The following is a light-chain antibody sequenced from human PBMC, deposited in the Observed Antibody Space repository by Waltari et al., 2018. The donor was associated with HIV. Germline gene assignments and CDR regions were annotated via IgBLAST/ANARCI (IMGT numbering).Light chain of an antibody. V-gene: IGKV3-20*01. J-gene: IGKJ3*01. CDR2: GPS. Sequence: EIVLTQSPGTLSLSPGDRATLSCRASQIVGGNSLAWYQKKPGQAPRLLIYGPSTRAAVIPDRFSGSGSETDFTLTISRLEPEDCAVYYCQQYGSSEGFTFGPGTRVDI. CDR1: QIVGGNS. CDR3: QQYGSSEGFT.